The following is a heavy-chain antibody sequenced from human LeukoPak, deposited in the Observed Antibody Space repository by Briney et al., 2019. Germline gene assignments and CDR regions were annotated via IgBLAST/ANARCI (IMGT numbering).Heavy chain of an antibody. CDR3: ARDPTQWLAFFDY. J-gene: IGHJ4*02. CDR2: ISYDGSNK. V-gene: IGHV3-30-3*01. Sequence: PGGSLRLSCAASGFTFSSYAMHWVRQAPGKGLEWVAVISYDGSNKYYADSVKGRFTISRDNSKNTLYLQMNSLRAEDTAVYYCARDPTQWLAFFDYWGQGTLVTVSS. CDR1: GFTFSSYA. D-gene: IGHD6-19*01.